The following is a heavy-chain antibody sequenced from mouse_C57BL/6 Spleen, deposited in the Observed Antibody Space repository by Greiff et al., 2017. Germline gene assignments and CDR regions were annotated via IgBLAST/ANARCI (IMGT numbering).Heavy chain of an antibody. CDR2: INPNYGPT. CDR3: ARFYDYDVGYAMDY. Sequence: EVQLPQSGPELVKPGASVKISCKASGYSFTDYYMNWVKQSNGKSLEWIGVINPNYGPTSYTQKFKGQATLTVDQSSSTDYMQLSSLTFEDSAFDDCARFYDYDVGYAMDYWGQGTSVTVAS. J-gene: IGHJ4*01. V-gene: IGHV1-39*01. D-gene: IGHD2-4*01. CDR1: GYSFTDYY.